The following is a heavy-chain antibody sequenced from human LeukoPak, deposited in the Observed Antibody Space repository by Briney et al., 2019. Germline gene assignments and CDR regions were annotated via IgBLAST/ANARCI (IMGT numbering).Heavy chain of an antibody. Sequence: GASVKVSCKASGGTFSSYAISWVRQAPGQGLEWMGRINPNSGGTNYAQKFQGRVTMTRDTSISTAYMELSRLRSDDTAVYYCARERAIVVVYYYYYGMDVWGQGTTVTVSS. V-gene: IGHV1-2*06. CDR2: INPNSGGT. J-gene: IGHJ6*02. D-gene: IGHD3-22*01. CDR3: ARERAIVVVYYYYYGMDV. CDR1: GGTFSSYA.